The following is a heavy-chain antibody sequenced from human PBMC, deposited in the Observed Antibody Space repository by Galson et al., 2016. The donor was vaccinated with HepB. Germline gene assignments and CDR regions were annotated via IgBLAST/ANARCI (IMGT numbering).Heavy chain of an antibody. CDR1: GVSIKDYY. D-gene: IGHD6-13*01. Sequence: SETLSLTCSVSGVSIKDYYWTWIRQTPGKTLEWIGYVTYSGSTYYKTSLKSRVTISVDASKNQFSLKLTSLTAADTAVYYCTRQVNSSRWPDLEMYYFDAWGQGTLVAVSS. CDR2: VTYSGST. CDR3: TRQVNSSRWPDLEMYYFDA. J-gene: IGHJ4*02. V-gene: IGHV4-59*08.